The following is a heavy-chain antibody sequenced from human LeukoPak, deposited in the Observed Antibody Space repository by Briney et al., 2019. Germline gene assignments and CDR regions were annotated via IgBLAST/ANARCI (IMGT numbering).Heavy chain of an antibody. CDR3: ARVQAQLSNAFDI. J-gene: IGHJ3*02. CDR2: ISSSSSYT. CDR1: GFTFSDYY. V-gene: IGHV3-11*06. D-gene: IGHD3-16*02. Sequence: PGGSLRLSCAASGFTFSDYYMSWIRQASGKGLEWVSYISSSSSYTNYADSVKGRFTISRDNAKNSLYLQMNSLRAEDTAVYYCARVQAQLSNAFDIWGQGTMVTVSS.